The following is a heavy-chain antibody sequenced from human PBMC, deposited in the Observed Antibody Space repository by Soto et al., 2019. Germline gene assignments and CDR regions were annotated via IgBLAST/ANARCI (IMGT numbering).Heavy chain of an antibody. J-gene: IGHJ4*02. D-gene: IGHD2-15*01. V-gene: IGHV3-23*01. CDR1: GFTFSSYA. Sequence: EVQLLESGGGLVQPGGSLRLSCAASGFTFSSYAMSWVRQAPGKGLEWVSAISGSGGSTYYADSVKGRFTISRDNSKNTLYLQRNSLRAEDTAVYYCAKDGYCSGGSCPPEGYWGQGTLVTVSS. CDR2: ISGSGGST. CDR3: AKDGYCSGGSCPPEGY.